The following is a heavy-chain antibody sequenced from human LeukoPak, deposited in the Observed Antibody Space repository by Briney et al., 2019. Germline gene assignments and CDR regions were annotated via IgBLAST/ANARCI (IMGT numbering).Heavy chain of an antibody. J-gene: IGHJ4*02. V-gene: IGHV3-20*04. Sequence: EGSLRLSCAASGFTFSSCCMSWVGQAPGKGLEWVSGMSWHCGSTGYADSVKGRFTISRESAENFVYLQMKSQRPGDRAVFYCARGRGGPTAACYYFDYWGQGTLVTVSS. D-gene: IGHD6-25*01. CDR3: ARGRGGPTAACYYFDY. CDR1: GFTFSSCC. CDR2: MSWHCGST.